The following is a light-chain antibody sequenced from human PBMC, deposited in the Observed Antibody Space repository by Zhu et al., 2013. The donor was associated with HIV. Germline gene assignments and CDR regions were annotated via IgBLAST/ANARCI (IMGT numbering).Light chain of an antibody. CDR2: GAS. J-gene: IGKJ3*01. CDR1: QTVSSSY. Sequence: EIVLTQSPGTLSLSPGERAILSCRASQTVSSSYLAWYRQKPGQAPRLLIYGASNRATGIPDRFSGSGSGTDFTLFINRLEPEDFAVYYCQQYGNSPFTFGPGTKVDIK. V-gene: IGKV3-20*01. CDR3: QQYGNSPFT.